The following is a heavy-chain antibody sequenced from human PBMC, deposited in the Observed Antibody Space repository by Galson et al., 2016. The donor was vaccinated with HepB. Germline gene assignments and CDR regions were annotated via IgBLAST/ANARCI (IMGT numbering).Heavy chain of an antibody. J-gene: IGHJ6*02. CDR1: GFIVSSYH. D-gene: IGHD6-13*01. CDR3: ARDRQYSSSWPRRTYYYGMDV. V-gene: IGHV3-66*01. Sequence: SLRLSCAASGFIVSSYHINWVRQAPGKGLEWVSLINSGGSTYYAESVKGRFTSSRDNSKNTVYLQMNSLRVEDTAVYYCARDRQYSSSWPRRTYYYGMDVWGQGTTVTVS. CDR2: INSGGST.